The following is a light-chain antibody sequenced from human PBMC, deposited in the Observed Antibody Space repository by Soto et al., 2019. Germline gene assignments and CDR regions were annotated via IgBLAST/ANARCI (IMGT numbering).Light chain of an antibody. CDR3: QKYDSAPT. CDR2: AAS. V-gene: IGKV1-27*01. Sequence: DIQMTQSPSSLSASVGDRVTITCRASQGISNALAWYQQRPGKVPKLLMYAASTLQSGVPSRFSGSGSGTDFNLTISSLQPEDVATYYCQKYDSAPTFGQGTKVEIK. CDR1: QGISNA. J-gene: IGKJ1*01.